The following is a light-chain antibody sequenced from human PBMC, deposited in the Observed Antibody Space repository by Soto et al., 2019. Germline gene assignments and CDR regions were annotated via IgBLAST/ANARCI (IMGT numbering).Light chain of an antibody. Sequence: QSVLTQPPSASGSPGQSVTISCTGTSSDVGGYNFVSWYQQHPGKAPKFMIYEVTKRPSGVPDRFSGSKSGNTASLTVSGLQAEAEADYYCSSYAGGIKWVFGGGTKLTVL. CDR1: SSDVGGYNF. V-gene: IGLV2-8*01. J-gene: IGLJ3*02. CDR2: EVT. CDR3: SSYAGGIKWV.